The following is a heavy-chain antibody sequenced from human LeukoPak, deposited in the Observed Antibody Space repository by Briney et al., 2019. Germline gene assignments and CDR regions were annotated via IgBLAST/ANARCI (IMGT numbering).Heavy chain of an antibody. J-gene: IGHJ4*02. V-gene: IGHV1-69*04. Sequence: AVKVSCKASGGTFSSYAISRVRQAPGQGLEWMGRIIPILGIANYAQKFQGRVTITADKSTSTAYMELSSLRSEDTAVYYCASHIVVVTATGGGFDYWGQGTLVTVSS. CDR2: IIPILGIA. CDR1: GGTFSSYA. D-gene: IGHD2-21*02. CDR3: ASHIVVVTATGGGFDY.